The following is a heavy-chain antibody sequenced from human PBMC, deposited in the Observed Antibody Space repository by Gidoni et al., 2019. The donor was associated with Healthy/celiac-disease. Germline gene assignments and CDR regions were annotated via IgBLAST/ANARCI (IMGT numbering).Heavy chain of an antibody. CDR1: GDSFSSNSAA. Sequence: QVQLQQSGPGLVKPSQTLSLTCAISGDSFSSNSAAWNGIRQSPSRGLEWLGRTYYRSKWYNDYAVSVKSRITINPDTSKNQFSLQLNSVTPEDTAVYYCARDSHYYDSSGYQEVTFDYWGQGTLVTVSS. D-gene: IGHD3-22*01. CDR3: ARDSHYYDSSGYQEVTFDY. J-gene: IGHJ4*02. CDR2: TYYRSKWYN. V-gene: IGHV6-1*01.